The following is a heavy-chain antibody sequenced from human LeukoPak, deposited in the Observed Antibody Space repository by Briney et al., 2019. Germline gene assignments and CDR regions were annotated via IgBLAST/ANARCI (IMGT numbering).Heavy chain of an antibody. D-gene: IGHD3-22*01. Sequence: PGGSLRLSCTASGFTFGDYAMSWVRQAPGKGLEWVGFIRSKACGGTTEYAASVKGRFTISRDESKSIAYLQMNSLKTEDTAVYYCTRDFAYYYDSSGHAVDYWGQGTLVTVSS. V-gene: IGHV3-49*04. CDR1: GFTFGDYA. CDR3: TRDFAYYYDSSGHAVDY. J-gene: IGHJ4*02. CDR2: IRSKACGGTT.